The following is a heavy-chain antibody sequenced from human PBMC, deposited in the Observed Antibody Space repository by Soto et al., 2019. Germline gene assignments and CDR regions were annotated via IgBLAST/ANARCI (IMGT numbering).Heavy chain of an antibody. CDR2: MDPSSGNT. V-gene: IGHV1-8*01. CDR1: GYTFTTYD. Sequence: ASVKVSCKASGYTFTTYDIHWVRQVTGQGLEWMGWMDPSSGNTGYAQKFQGRVSMTRGTSISTAYMELPTLTSQDTAVYFCAKWDGYGDSWGQGTLVTVSS. J-gene: IGHJ5*01. D-gene: IGHD5-12*01. CDR3: AKWDGYGDS.